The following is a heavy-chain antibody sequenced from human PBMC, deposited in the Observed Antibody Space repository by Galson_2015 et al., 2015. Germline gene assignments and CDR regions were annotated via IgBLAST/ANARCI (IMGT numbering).Heavy chain of an antibody. J-gene: IGHJ4*02. CDR2: ISYDGSVK. V-gene: IGHV3-30*01. D-gene: IGHD6-19*01. CDR1: GFTFNSYA. Sequence: SLRLSCAASGFTFNSYAMHWVRQAPGKGLEWVAVISYDGSVKNYADSVKGRFTISRDYSKNTLSLQMNSLRAEDTAVYYCARAHSSGWFYFDYWGQGTLVSVSS. CDR3: ARAHSSGWFYFDY.